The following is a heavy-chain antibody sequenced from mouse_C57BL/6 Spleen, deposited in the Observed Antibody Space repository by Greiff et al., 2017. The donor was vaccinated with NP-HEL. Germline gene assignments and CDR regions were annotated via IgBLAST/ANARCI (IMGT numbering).Heavy chain of an antibody. Sequence: VQLQQPGPELVKPGASVKLSCKASGYTFTSYWMHWVKQRPGQGLEWIGNINPSNGGTNYNEKFKCKATLTVDKSSSPAHMQLRILTSEDYAVYYCARFDYDDWFADWGQGTLVTVSA. D-gene: IGHD2-4*01. J-gene: IGHJ3*01. CDR3: ARFDYDDWFAD. CDR2: INPSNGGT. CDR1: GYTFTSYW. V-gene: IGHV1-53*01.